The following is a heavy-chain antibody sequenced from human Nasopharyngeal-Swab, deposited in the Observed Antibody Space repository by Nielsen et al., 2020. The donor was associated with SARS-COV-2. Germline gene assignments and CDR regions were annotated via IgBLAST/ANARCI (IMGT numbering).Heavy chain of an antibody. J-gene: IGHJ4*02. CDR1: GFTFSTYA. V-gene: IGHV3-23*01. CDR2: ISGSGGST. Sequence: GESLKISCAASGFTFSTYAMYWVRQPPAKGLEWVSIISGSGGSTYYADSVKGRFTISRDNAKNFLYLQMNSLRAEDTAVYYCARDSTSKYFDGSGYSFDSWGQGTLVTVSS. D-gene: IGHD3-22*01. CDR3: ARDSTSKYFDGSGYSFDS.